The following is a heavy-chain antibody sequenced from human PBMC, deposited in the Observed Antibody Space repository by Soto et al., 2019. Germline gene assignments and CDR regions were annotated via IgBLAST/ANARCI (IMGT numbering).Heavy chain of an antibody. J-gene: IGHJ4*02. CDR1: GGTFKNYL. CDR2: VFPIFGTT. CDR3: ARDLEFRDGNISHFDD. D-gene: IGHD1-1*01. V-gene: IGHV1-69*01. Sequence: QVQLVQYGAEVKKPGSSVKVSCKASGGTFKNYLFSWVRQAPGQGLEWMGGVFPIFGTTNYAQRFQGRVTITADASTSTVYMELSGLTSEDTAVYFCARDLEFRDGNISHFDDWGQGTLVTVSS.